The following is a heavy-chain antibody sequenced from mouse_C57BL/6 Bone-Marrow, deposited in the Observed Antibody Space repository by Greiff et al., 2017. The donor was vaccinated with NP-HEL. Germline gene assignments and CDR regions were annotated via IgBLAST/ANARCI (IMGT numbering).Heavy chain of an antibody. J-gene: IGHJ1*03. Sequence: DVQLVESGPGLAKPSQTLSLTCSVTRSSFSSDSWNWIRIFPGDKLEYMGYISHSGGTISYPSPNSRISISRDTSKNEYYVLLNSVTTEDTARYYGERRGVERWYLDVWGTGTTVTVSS. V-gene: IGHV3-8*01. CDR2: ISHSGGT. CDR3: ERRGVERWYLDV. CDR1: RSSFSSDS.